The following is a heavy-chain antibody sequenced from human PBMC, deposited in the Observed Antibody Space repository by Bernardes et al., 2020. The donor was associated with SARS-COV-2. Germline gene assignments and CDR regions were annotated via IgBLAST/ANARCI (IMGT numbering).Heavy chain of an antibody. CDR2: LSGSGNTP. D-gene: IGHD6-19*01. CDR1: GFSFSSYA. J-gene: IGHJ4*02. CDR3: AKSGSFSGWYFFDY. V-gene: IGHV3-23*01. Sequence: GGSLRLSCIASGFSFSSYAVGWVRQAPGKGLEWVSSLSGSGNTPYHADSVKGRFTISRDNSKNTLYLEMSSLGVEDTAVYYCAKSGSFSGWYFFDYWGQGTLVTVSS.